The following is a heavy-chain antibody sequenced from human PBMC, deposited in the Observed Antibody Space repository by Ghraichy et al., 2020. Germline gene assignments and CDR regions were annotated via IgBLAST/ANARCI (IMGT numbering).Heavy chain of an antibody. CDR1: GFFFSSYS. Sequence: GGSRLSCAASGFFFSSYSMNWVRQAPGKGLEWVSYISSDGGAIYYADSVKGRFTISRDNAKNSVSLQINGLRDEDTAVYYCARGAPRLDYWGQGTLVTV. J-gene: IGHJ4*02. CDR2: ISSDGGAI. CDR3: ARGAPRLDY. V-gene: IGHV3-48*02.